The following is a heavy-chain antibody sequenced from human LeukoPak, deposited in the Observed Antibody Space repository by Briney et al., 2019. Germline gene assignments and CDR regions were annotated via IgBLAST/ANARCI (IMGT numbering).Heavy chain of an antibody. CDR3: ARGNYDILTGSYYYGMDV. CDR2: INHRGRT. D-gene: IGHD3-9*01. CDR1: GGSFSGYY. V-gene: IGHV4-34*01. Sequence: SETLSLTCAVYGGSFSGYYWSWVRQPPGKGLEWIGEINHRGRTNYNPSLKSRVTISVDTSKNQFSLKLSSVTAADTAVYYCARGNYDILTGSYYYGMDVWGQGTTVTVSS. J-gene: IGHJ6*02.